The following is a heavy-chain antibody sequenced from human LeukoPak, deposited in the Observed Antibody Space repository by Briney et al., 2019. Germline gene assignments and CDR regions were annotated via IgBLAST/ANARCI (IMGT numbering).Heavy chain of an antibody. CDR3: AMTSSSVLDY. V-gene: IGHV3-11*06. CDR1: GFTFSNYY. J-gene: IGHJ4*02. Sequence: KPGGSLRLSCAASGFTFSNYYMSWIRQAPGKGLEWVSYISTSSSYTNYADSVKGRFTISRDNAKNSLYLQMNSLRADDTAVYYCAMTSSSVLDYWGQGTLVTVSS. CDR2: ISTSSSYT. D-gene: IGHD5/OR15-5a*01.